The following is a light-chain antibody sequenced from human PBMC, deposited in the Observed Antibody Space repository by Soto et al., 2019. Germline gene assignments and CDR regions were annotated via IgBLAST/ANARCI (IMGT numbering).Light chain of an antibody. CDR2: DAS. J-gene: IGKJ1*01. CDR3: QQSNNWPKT. Sequence: EIVMTQSPATLSVSPGETATLSCRASQSVNSNLAWYQQKPGQAPRLLISDASTRAAGLPARFSGSGSGTEFTLTISSLQPEDFAVYFCQQSNNWPKTFGQGTKVEIK. CDR1: QSVNSN. V-gene: IGKV3-15*01.